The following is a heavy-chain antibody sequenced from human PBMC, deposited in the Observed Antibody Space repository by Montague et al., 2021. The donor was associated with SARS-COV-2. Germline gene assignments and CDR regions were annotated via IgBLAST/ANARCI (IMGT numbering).Heavy chain of an antibody. J-gene: IGHJ2*01. V-gene: IGHV4-34*01. D-gene: IGHD1-14*01. CDR1: GASFSGHY. CDR3: AASPDNAPWYFDL. CDR2: INHRGSS. Sequence: SETLSLTCAVSGASFSGHYWNWIRQSPGKGLEWIGEINHRGSSNSNPALKSRVTISVDTSKNQLSLNLSSVTAADTAVYYCAASPDNAPWYFDLWGRGTLVTVSS.